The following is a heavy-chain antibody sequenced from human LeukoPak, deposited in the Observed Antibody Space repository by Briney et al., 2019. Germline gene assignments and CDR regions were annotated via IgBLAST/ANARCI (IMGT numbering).Heavy chain of an antibody. CDR1: GYTFTSYY. V-gene: IGHV1-46*01. Sequence: VASVKVSCKASGYTFTSYYMHWVRQAPGQGLEWMGIINPSGGSTSYAQKFQGRVTMTRDTSTSTVYMELSSLRSEDTAVYYCAREGSVAVAGRGSAFDIWGQGTMVTVSS. CDR2: INPSGGST. J-gene: IGHJ3*02. D-gene: IGHD6-19*01. CDR3: AREGSVAVAGRGSAFDI.